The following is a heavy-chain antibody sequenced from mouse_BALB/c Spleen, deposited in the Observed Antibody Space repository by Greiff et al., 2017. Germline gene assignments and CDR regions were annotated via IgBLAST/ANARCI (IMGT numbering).Heavy chain of an antibody. V-gene: IGHV14-3*02. Sequence: EVQLVESGAELVKPGASVKLSCTASGFNIKDTYMHWVKQRPEQGLEWIGRIDPANGNTKYDPKFQGKATITADTSSNTAYLQLSSLTSEDTAVYYCARQYGNYPYYYAMDYWGQGTSVTVSS. CDR3: ARQYGNYPYYYAMDY. D-gene: IGHD2-1*01. CDR1: GFNIKDTY. CDR2: IDPANGNT. J-gene: IGHJ4*01.